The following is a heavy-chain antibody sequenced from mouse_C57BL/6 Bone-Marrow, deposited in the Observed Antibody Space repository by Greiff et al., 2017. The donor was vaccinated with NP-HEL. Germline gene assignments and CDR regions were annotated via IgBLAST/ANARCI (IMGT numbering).Heavy chain of an antibody. Sequence: QVQLQQSGAELARPGASVKLSCKASGYTFTSYGISWVKQRTGQGLEWIGEIYPRSGNTNYNEKFKGKATLTADKSSSTAYMELRSLTSEDSAVFFCAREVYYGPWFACWGRVTLVTVSA. CDR3: AREVYYGPWFAC. D-gene: IGHD2-1*01. V-gene: IGHV1-81*01. CDR2: IYPRSGNT. CDR1: GYTFTSYG. J-gene: IGHJ3*01.